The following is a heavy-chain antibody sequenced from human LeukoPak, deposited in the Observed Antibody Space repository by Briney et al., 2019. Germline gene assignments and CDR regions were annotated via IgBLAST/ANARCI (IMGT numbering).Heavy chain of an antibody. V-gene: IGHV3-30*03. CDR1: GFTFSSYW. CDR3: ARELVVVVAGTFDK. J-gene: IGHJ4*02. Sequence: GSLRLSCAASGFTFSSYWMSWVRQAPGKGLEWVALISFDGSDKQLADSVKGRFTVSRDNSKNTLYLQMNSLRDDDTAIYYCARELVVVVAGTFDKWGQGTLVTVSS. CDR2: ISFDGSDK. D-gene: IGHD2-15*01.